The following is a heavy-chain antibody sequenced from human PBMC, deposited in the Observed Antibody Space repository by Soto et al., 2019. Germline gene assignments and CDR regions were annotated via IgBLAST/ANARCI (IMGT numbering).Heavy chain of an antibody. V-gene: IGHV3-7*01. J-gene: IGHJ4*02. CDR2: IKDDGSEK. D-gene: IGHD2-15*01. Sequence: EVQLVESGGGLVQPGGSLRLSCAASGFTFSGYWMTWARQAPGKGLEWVAQIKDDGSEKFYVDSVKGRFTISRDNADNLLYLQMNSLRAEDTAVYFCARDGYCSGGRCYRRNDYWGQDTLVIVSS. CDR1: GFTFSGYW. CDR3: ARDGYCSGGRCYRRNDY.